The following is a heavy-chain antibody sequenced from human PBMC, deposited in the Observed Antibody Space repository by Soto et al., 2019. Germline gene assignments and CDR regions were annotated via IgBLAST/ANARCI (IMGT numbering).Heavy chain of an antibody. CDR2: IGARGFPI. Sequence: EVQLVESGGGVMQPGGSLRLSCAASGLDFGVYPMNWVRQAPGKGLEWVSYIGARGFPIYYADSVRGRFAMSRDNANNSVFLQMDSLRAEDTAQYFCATGPFDYWGRGALVTVSS. J-gene: IGHJ4*02. CDR1: GLDFGVYP. CDR3: ATGPFDY. V-gene: IGHV3-48*04.